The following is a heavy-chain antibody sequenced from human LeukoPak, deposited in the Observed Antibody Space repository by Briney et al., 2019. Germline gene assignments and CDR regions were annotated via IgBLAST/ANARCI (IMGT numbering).Heavy chain of an antibody. CDR1: GYSFTSYW. J-gene: IGHJ4*02. V-gene: IGHV5-10-1*01. Sequence: GASVKVSCKASGYSFTSYWISWVRQIPGKGLEWMGRIDPSDSYTNYSPSFHGHVTISADKSISTAYLQWSSLKASDTAMYYCARHLYSSSPIDYWGQGTLVTVSS. D-gene: IGHD6-13*01. CDR3: ARHLYSSSPIDY. CDR2: IDPSDSYT.